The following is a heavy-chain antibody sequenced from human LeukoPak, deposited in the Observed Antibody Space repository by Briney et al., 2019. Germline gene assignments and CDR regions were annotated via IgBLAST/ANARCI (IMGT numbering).Heavy chain of an antibody. D-gene: IGHD3-10*01. J-gene: IGHJ4*02. CDR3: ARQDGGY. V-gene: IGHV4-39*01. CDR2: IYNSGST. CDR1: GGSISRSSYT. Sequence: SGTLSLTCTVSGGSISRSSYTWGWIRQPPGKGLEWIGKIYNSGSTNYNPSLMSRVTISVDTSKNQFSLKLNSVTATDTAVYYCARQDGGYWGQGTLVTVSS.